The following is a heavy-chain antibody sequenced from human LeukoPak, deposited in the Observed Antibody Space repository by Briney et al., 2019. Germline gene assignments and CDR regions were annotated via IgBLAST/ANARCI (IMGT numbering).Heavy chain of an antibody. J-gene: IGHJ3*02. V-gene: IGHV1-69*04. CDR2: IIPILGIA. Sequence: ASVKVSCKASGGTFSSYTISWVRQAPGQGLEWMGRIIPILGIANYAQKFQGRVTITADKSTSTAYMELSSLRSEDTAVYYCARDCSSTSCYSPDAFDIWGQGTVVTVSS. D-gene: IGHD2-2*02. CDR3: ARDCSSTSCYSPDAFDI. CDR1: GGTFSSYT.